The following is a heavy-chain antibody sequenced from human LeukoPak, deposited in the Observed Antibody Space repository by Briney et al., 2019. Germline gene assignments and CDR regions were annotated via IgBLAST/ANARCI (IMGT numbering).Heavy chain of an antibody. CDR3: ARGVGGDSRFDP. CDR2: INQDGGEA. D-gene: IGHD1-26*01. J-gene: IGHJ5*02. CDR1: GFTFSDYW. Sequence: PGGSLRLSCSASGFTFSDYWMTWVRQAPGKGLEWVANINQDGGEAYYVDSVKGRFTVSRDNAKNTLYLQMNSLRAEDTAVYYCARGVGGDSRFDPWGQGTLVTVSS. V-gene: IGHV3-7*01.